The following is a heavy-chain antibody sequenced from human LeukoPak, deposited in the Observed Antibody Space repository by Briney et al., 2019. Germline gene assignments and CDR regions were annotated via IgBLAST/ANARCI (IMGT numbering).Heavy chain of an antibody. CDR2: IYYSGST. D-gene: IGHD3-22*01. CDR3: ARSQWLRGFDY. V-gene: IGHV4-59*01. J-gene: IGHJ4*02. CDR1: GGSISSYY. Sequence: PSETLSLTCTVSGGSISSYYWSWLRQPPGKGLEWIGYIYYSGSTNYNPSLKSRVTISVDTSKNQFSLKLSSVTAADTAVYYCARSQWLRGFDYWGQGTLVTVSS.